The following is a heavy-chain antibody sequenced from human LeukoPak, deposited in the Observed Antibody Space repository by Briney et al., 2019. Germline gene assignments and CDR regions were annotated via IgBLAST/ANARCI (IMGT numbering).Heavy chain of an antibody. D-gene: IGHD3-3*01. J-gene: IGHJ4*02. CDR3: ARGSRGYYDFWSGYYTYYFDY. Sequence: SETLSLTCAVYGGSFSSYYWSWIRQPPGKGLEWIGEINHSGSTNYNPSLKSRVTISVDTSKNQFSLKLSSVTAADTAVYYCARGSRGYYDFWSGYYTYYFDYWGQGTLVTVSS. CDR2: INHSGST. V-gene: IGHV4-34*01. CDR1: GGSFSSYY.